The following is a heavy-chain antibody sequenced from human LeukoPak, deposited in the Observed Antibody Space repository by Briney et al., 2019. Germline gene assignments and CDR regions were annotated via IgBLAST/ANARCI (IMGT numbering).Heavy chain of an antibody. CDR1: GGSVNNYY. CDR2: VYYSGST. Sequence: SETLSLTCTVSGGSVNNYYWGWIRQPPGMGLDWIGIVYYSGSTYYNPSLKSRVTISVDTSKNQFSLKLNSVTAADTAVYYCAREPATDYYYYMDVWGKGTTVTVSS. D-gene: IGHD1-26*01. J-gene: IGHJ6*03. V-gene: IGHV4-39*07. CDR3: AREPATDYYYYMDV.